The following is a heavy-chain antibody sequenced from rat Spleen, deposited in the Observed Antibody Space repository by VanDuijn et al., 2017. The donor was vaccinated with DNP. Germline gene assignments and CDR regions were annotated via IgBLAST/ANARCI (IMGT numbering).Heavy chain of an antibody. CDR3: TRVGDYHDGGDGDVLDV. CDR2: ITSGRGVT. Sequence: EVQLVESGGGLLQPGRSLKLSCAASGFTFNYYWLTWIRQVPGKGLEWIASITSGRGVTSYPDSVKGRFTISRDDAKNTLYLQMNSLRSEDTATYYCTRVGDYHDGGDGDVLDVWGQGVMVTVSS. J-gene: IGHJ2*01. CDR1: GFTFNYYW. V-gene: IGHV5-31*01. D-gene: IGHD1-12*02.